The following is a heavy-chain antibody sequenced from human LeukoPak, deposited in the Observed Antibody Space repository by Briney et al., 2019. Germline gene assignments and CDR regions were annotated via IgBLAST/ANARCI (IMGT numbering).Heavy chain of an antibody. V-gene: IGHV3-21*06. J-gene: IGHJ4*02. CDR3: ATRRPYSSGGHIDY. D-gene: IGHD6-19*01. CDR1: GFTFSSYS. CDR2: ISSSGTYV. Sequence: GGSLRLSCAASGFTFSSYSMNWVRQAPGKGLEWVSSISSSGTYVYYADSVKGRFTISRDNAKNSLYLQMNSLRAEDTAVYYCATRRPYSSGGHIDYWGQGTLVTVSS.